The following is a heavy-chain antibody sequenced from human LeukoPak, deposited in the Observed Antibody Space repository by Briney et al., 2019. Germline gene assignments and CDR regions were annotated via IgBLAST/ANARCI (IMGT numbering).Heavy chain of an antibody. CDR1: GFTFSSYW. V-gene: IGHV3-7*01. D-gene: IGHD5-12*01. J-gene: IGHJ6*03. CDR2: IKQDGSEK. CDR3: ARDNSGHDATSHYYYYMDV. Sequence: GGSLRLSCAASGFTFSSYWMSWVRQAPGKGLECVANIKQDGSEKYYVDSVKGRFTISRDNAKNSLYLQMNSLRAEDTAVYYCARDNSGHDATSHYYYYMDVWGKGTTVTVSS.